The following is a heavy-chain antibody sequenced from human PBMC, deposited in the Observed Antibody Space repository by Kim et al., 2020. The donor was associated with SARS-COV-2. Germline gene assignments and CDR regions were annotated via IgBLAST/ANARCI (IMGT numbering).Heavy chain of an antibody. D-gene: IGHD2-2*01. CDR3: ARLPTNALDY. V-gene: IGHV4-34*01. CDR2: INHSGST. Sequence: SETLSLTCAVYGGSFSNYYWTWIRQPPGKGLEWIGDINHSGSTNYNPSLKSRVTISVDTSKNQFSLKQSSVTAADTAVYYCARLPTNALDYWGPGTLVTVSS. CDR1: GGSFSNYY. J-gene: IGHJ4*02.